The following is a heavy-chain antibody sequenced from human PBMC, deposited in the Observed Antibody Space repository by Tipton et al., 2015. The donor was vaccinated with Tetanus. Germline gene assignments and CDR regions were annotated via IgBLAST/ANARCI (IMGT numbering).Heavy chain of an antibody. CDR2: IRRSGDAT. D-gene: IGHD4-17*01. CDR3: ATLGGGDYPYVALDY. CDR1: GFTFSSYW. J-gene: IGHJ4*02. V-gene: IGHV3-23*01. Sequence: SLRLSCAASGFTFSSYWMHWVRQVPGTGLEWVSAIRRSGDATSYGDSVKGRFTISRDDSKNTVFLQMNSLRVEDTAVYYCATLGGGDYPYVALDYWGQGTLVTVSS.